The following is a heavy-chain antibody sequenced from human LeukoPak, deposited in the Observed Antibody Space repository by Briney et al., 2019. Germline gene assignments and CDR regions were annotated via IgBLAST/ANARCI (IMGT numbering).Heavy chain of an antibody. CDR1: GFSFSSYE. CDR3: AKDNGLGSFYIFDY. J-gene: IGHJ4*02. Sequence: PGGSLRLSCAASGFSFSSYEMNWVRQAPGKGLEWVAAISGSGDTTSYADSVKGRFAISRDNSKNTLSLQMNSLRAEDTAVYYCAKDNGLGSFYIFDYWGQGTLVTVSS. D-gene: IGHD3-10*01. V-gene: IGHV3-23*01. CDR2: ISGSGDTT.